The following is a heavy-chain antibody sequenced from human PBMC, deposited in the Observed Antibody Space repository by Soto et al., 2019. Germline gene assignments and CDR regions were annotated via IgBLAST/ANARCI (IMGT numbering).Heavy chain of an antibody. CDR2: INPIGGST. CDR3: ARDPIRDGYNNGLDY. CDR1: GYTFTTFY. D-gene: IGHD5-12*01. V-gene: IGHV1-46*01. J-gene: IGHJ4*02. Sequence: ASVKVSCKASGYTFTTFYVHWVRQAPGQGLEWVGLINPIGGSTKYAQDFQGRLTLTRDTSTSTVYMVLSSLTAEDTAVYYCARDPIRDGYNNGLDYWGRGTLVTVSS.